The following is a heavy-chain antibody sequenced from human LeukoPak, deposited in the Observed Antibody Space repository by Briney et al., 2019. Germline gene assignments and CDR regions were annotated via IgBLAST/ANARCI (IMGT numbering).Heavy chain of an antibody. J-gene: IGHJ6*02. D-gene: IGHD3-10*01. CDR3: ARLSPGYYGMDV. Sequence: ASVKVSCKASGYTFTSYDINWVRQATGQGLEWMGWMNPNSGNTGYAQKLQGRVTMTTDTSTSTAYMELRSLRSDDTAVYYCARLSPGYYGMDVWGQGTTVTVSS. V-gene: IGHV1-8*01. CDR2: MNPNSGNT. CDR1: GYTFTSYD.